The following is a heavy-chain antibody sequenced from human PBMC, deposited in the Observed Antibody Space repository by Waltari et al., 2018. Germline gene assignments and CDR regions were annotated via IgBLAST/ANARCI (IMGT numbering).Heavy chain of an antibody. J-gene: IGHJ4*02. CDR2: IYYSGST. Sequence: QMQLQESGPGLVKPSETLSLTCTVSGGSISSSSYYWGWIRQPPGKGLEWIGSIYYSGSTYYNPSLKSRVTISVDTSKNKFSLKLSSVTTADTAVYYCARHLEYSSGWYIDYWGQRTLVTVSS. CDR3: ARHLEYSSGWYIDY. D-gene: IGHD6-19*01. V-gene: IGHV4-39*01. CDR1: GGSISSSSYY.